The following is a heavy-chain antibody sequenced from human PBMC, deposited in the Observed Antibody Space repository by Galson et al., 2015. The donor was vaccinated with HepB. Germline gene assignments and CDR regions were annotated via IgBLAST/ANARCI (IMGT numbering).Heavy chain of an antibody. CDR2: ISFDGSDR. Sequence: SLRLSCAASGFIFSHYGMHWVRQAPGKGLEWVAVISFDGSDRYYADSVKGRFTISRDSSKNTVNLQMNSLRTEDTAVYYCAKTMDGHFYYYGIDVWGQGTTVTVSS. CDR1: GFIFSHYG. V-gene: IGHV3-30*18. D-gene: IGHD2-2*03. CDR3: AKTMDGHFYYYGIDV. J-gene: IGHJ6*02.